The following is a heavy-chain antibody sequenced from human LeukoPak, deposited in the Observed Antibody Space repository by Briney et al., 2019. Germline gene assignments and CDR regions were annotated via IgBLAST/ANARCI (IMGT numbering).Heavy chain of an antibody. CDR2: ISSSSSTI. J-gene: IGHJ4*02. D-gene: IGHD3-22*01. V-gene: IGHV3-48*01. CDR1: GFTFSSYS. Sequence: PGGSLRLSCAASGFTFSSYSMNWVRQAPGKGLEWVSYISSSSSTIYYADSVKGRFTISRDNAKNSLYLQMNSLRAEDTAAYYCARYRQGYSGRSSGYYYWGQGTLVTVSS. CDR3: ARYRQGYSGRSSGYYY.